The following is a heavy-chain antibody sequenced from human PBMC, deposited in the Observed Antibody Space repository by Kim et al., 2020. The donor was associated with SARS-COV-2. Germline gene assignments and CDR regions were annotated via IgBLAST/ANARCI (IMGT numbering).Heavy chain of an antibody. V-gene: IGHV5-51*01. Sequence: GESLKISCKGSGYSFTSYWIGWVRQMPGKGLEWMGIIYPGDSDTRYSPSFQGQVTISADKSISTAYLQWSSLKASDTAMYYCARQTNGDPNEYYYYYGMDVWGQGTTVTVSS. CDR1: GYSFTSYW. J-gene: IGHJ6*02. CDR3: ARQTNGDPNEYYYYYGMDV. D-gene: IGHD4-17*01. CDR2: IYPGDSDT.